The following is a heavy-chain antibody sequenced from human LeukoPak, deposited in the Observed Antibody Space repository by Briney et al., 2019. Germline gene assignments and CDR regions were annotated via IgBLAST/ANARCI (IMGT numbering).Heavy chain of an antibody. D-gene: IGHD3-10*01. V-gene: IGHV4-38-2*01. CDR2: IYHSGST. CDR1: GYSLSSGYY. CDR3: ARKSWFGELLFDY. Sequence: SETLSLTCAVSGYSLSSGYYWGWIRQPPGKGLEWIGSIYHSGSTYYNPSLKSRVTISVDTSKNQFSLKLSSVTAADTAVYYCARKSWFGELLFDYWGQGTLVTVSS. J-gene: IGHJ4*02.